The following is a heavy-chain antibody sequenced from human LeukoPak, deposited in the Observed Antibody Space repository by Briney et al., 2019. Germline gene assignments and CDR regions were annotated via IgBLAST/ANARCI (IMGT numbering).Heavy chain of an antibody. J-gene: IGHJ6*02. CDR1: GGSISSYY. CDR2: IYYSGGT. Sequence: SETLSLTCTVSGGSISSYYWSWIRLPPGKGLEWIGYIYYSGGTNYNPSLKSRVTISVDTSKNQFSLKLSSVTAADTAVYYCAGGVYSSGWYSHWYYYGMDVWGQGTTVTVSS. D-gene: IGHD6-19*01. V-gene: IGHV4-59*08. CDR3: AGGVYSSGWYSHWYYYGMDV.